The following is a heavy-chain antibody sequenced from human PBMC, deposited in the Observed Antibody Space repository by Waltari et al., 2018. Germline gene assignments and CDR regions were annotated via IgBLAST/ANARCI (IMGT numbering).Heavy chain of an antibody. D-gene: IGHD6-6*01. V-gene: IGHV5-51*01. CDR1: GYSFTSYW. CDR2: IYPGDSDT. CDR3: ARLKYSSSDDWYFDL. Sequence: EVQLVQSGAEVKKPGESLKISCKGSGYSFTSYWIGWVRQMPGKGLEWMGIIYPGDSDTRYSPSFQGQVTISADKSISTAYLQWSSLKASDTAMYYCARLKYSSSDDWYFDLWGRGTLVTVSS. J-gene: IGHJ2*01.